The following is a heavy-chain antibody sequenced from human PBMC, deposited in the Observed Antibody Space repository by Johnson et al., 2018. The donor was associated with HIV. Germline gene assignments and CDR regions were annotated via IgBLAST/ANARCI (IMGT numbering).Heavy chain of an antibody. Sequence: VQLVESGGGLVQPGGSLRLSCAASGFTFSSYAMHWVRQAPGKGLEWVSVIYSGCSTYYADSVTGRFTISRDNSKNTLYLQMNSLRAEDTAVYYCARYRHSSSFDAFDIWGQGTMVTVSS. CDR1: GFTFSSYA. D-gene: IGHD6-6*01. CDR2: IYSGCST. J-gene: IGHJ3*02. CDR3: ARYRHSSSFDAFDI. V-gene: IGHV3-66*01.